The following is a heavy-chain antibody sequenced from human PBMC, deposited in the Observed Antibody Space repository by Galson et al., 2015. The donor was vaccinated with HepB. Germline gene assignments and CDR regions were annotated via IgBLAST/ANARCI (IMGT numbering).Heavy chain of an antibody. CDR2: ITEGGGST. D-gene: IGHD3-10*01. CDR1: GFTFSSSL. V-gene: IGHV3-23*01. J-gene: IGHJ6*03. Sequence: SLILSCAASGFTFSSSLMTWVRQAPGKGLEWVSVITEGGGSTYYADSVKGRFIVSRDNSKNALYLQMNSLRVEDTAVYYCAKAPGDILYYMDVWGKGTTVTVSS. CDR3: AKAPGDILYYMDV.